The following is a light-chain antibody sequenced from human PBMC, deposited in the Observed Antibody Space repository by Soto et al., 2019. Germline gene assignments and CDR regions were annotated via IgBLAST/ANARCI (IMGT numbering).Light chain of an antibody. CDR1: SSNIGDNY. CDR3: GAWDSSLSVYV. J-gene: IGLJ1*01. CDR2: DNN. V-gene: IGLV1-51*01. Sequence: QSVLTQPPSVSAAPGQKVTISCSGSSSNIGDNYVSWYQQFPGTAPKPHIYDNNKRPSGIPDRFSGSKSGTSATLGITGLQAGDEADYYCGAWDSSLSVYVFGTGTKLTVL.